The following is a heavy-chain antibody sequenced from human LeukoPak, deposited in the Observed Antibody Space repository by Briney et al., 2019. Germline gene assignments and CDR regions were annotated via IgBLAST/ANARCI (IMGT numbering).Heavy chain of an antibody. Sequence: SETLSLTCTVSGGSISSSSYYWGWIRQPPGKWLEWIGSIYYSGSTYYNPSLKSRVTISVDTSKNQFSLKLSSVTAADTAVYYCARINQNCGGDCYFYWYFDLWGRGTLVTVSS. V-gene: IGHV4-39*01. CDR1: GGSISSSSYY. CDR3: ARINQNCGGDCYFYWYFDL. D-gene: IGHD2-21*02. CDR2: IYYSGST. J-gene: IGHJ2*01.